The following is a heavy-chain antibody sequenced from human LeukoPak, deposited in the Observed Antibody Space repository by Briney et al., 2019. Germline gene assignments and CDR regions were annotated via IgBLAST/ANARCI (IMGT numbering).Heavy chain of an antibody. V-gene: IGHV1-18*01. CDR1: GYTFKSYG. D-gene: IGHD2-21*01. CDR3: ARDRSQVVHDY. J-gene: IGHJ4*02. CDR2: TSGFNGNT. Sequence: GASVKVSCKASGYTFKSYGISWLRQAPGQALEWIGWTSGFNGNTDYAQKFQGRVTMTTDTSSSTVYMELRSLRSDDTAVYYCARDRSQVVHDYWGQGTLVTVSS.